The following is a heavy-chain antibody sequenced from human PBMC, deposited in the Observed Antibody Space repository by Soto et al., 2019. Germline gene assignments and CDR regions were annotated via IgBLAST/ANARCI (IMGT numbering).Heavy chain of an antibody. CDR1: GGTFSSYS. D-gene: IGHD2-2*01. V-gene: IGHV1-69*13. CDR2: IIPIFGTA. J-gene: IGHJ6*02. Sequence: SVNVSCKSSGGTFSSYSMSWGRQAPGQGLEWMGGIIPIFGTANYAQKFQGRVTITADESTSTAYMELSSLRSEDTAVYYCARALSQLLDYYYGMDVWGQGTTVTVSS. CDR3: ARALSQLLDYYYGMDV.